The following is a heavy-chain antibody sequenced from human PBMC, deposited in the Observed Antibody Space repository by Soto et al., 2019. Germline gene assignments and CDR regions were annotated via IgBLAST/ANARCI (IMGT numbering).Heavy chain of an antibody. V-gene: IGHV3-48*01. J-gene: IGHJ4*02. CDR3: ARDPHPAIDY. CDR1: GFTFSDYS. Sequence: EVHLVESGGSLVQPGGSLRLSCAASGFTFSDYSMNWVRQAPGKGLEWVSSISLSSSTIYYAGSVKGRFTISRDNAKNSLYLQMNSLRAEDTAVYYCARDPHPAIDYWGQGTLVTVSS. CDR2: ISLSSSTI.